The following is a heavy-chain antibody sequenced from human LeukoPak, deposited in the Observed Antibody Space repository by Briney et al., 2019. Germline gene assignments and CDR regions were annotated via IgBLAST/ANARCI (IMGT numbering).Heavy chain of an antibody. CDR3: AKRGTYFGGFDY. CDR2: VSGSGDRT. Sequence: GGSLRLSCAVSGFTFSNYDMSWVCQAPGKGLEWVSAVSGSGDRTYYADSVKGRFTISRDNSKNTLYLQMNSLRAEDTAVYYCAKRGTYFGGFDYWGQGTLVTVSS. V-gene: IGHV3-23*01. J-gene: IGHJ4*02. CDR1: GFTFSNYD. D-gene: IGHD1-26*01.